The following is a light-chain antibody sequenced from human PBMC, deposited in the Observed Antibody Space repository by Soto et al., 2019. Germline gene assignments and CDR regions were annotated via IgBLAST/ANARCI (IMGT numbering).Light chain of an antibody. J-gene: IGKJ5*01. Sequence: EIVLTQSPGTLSLSPGERATLSCRASQSVNSNYLAWYLQKRGQAPRLLIYDASTRATGVPDRFSGSGSGTDFTLPISRLEPEDFAVYYCQQYSNSPITFGQGTRLEIK. CDR3: QQYSNSPIT. CDR1: QSVNSNY. V-gene: IGKV3-20*01. CDR2: DAS.